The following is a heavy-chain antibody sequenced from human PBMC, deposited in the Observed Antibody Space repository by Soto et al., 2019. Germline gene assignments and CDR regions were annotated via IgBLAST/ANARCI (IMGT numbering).Heavy chain of an antibody. CDR1: GGSFSGYY. J-gene: IGHJ4*02. CDR2: INHSGTT. Sequence: SETLSLTCAVYGGSFSGYYWSWIRQPPGRGLEWIGEINHSGTTNNNPSLKSRVTISVDTSKNQFSLKVSSVTAADTAVYYCARERWGIAARPADFDYWGQGTLVTVSS. V-gene: IGHV4-34*01. D-gene: IGHD6-6*01. CDR3: ARERWGIAARPADFDY.